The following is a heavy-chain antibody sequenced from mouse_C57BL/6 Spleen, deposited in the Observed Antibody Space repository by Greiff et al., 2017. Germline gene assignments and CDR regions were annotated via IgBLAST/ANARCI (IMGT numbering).Heavy chain of an antibody. CDR1: GFTFTDYY. Sequence: EVKLVESGGGLVQPGGSLSLSCAASGFTFTDYYMSCVRQPPGKALAWLGFIRNKANGYTTESSASVQGRFTISRDNSQSILYLQMNALRAEDSATYYCARNYYFDYWGQGTTLTVSS. CDR3: ARNYYFDY. CDR2: IRNKANGYTT. V-gene: IGHV7-3*01. J-gene: IGHJ2*01.